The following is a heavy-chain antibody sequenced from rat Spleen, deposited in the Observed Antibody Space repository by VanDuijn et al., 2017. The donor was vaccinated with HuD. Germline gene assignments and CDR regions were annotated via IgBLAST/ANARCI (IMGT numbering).Heavy chain of an antibody. CDR1: GFTFSDYY. CDR2: ISYEGSST. CDR3: ARPSTETYCFDY. V-gene: IGHV5-22*01. D-gene: IGHD1-11*01. Sequence: EVQLMESGGGLVQPGRSLKLSCAASGFTFSDYYMAWVRQAPKKGLEWVASISYEGSSTYYGDSVKGRFTISRDNAKSTLYLQMNSLRSEDTATYYCARPSTETYCFDYWGQGVMVTVSS. J-gene: IGHJ2*01.